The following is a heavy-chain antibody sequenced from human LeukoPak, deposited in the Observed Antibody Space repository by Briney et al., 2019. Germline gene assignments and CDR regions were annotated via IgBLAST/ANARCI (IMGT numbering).Heavy chain of an antibody. CDR3: AREYDILTGYGLDY. CDR2: IWYDGSNK. J-gene: IGHJ4*02. V-gene: IGHV3-33*01. Sequence: GGSLRLSCAASGFTFSSYGMRWVRQAPGKGLEWVAVIWYDGSNKYYADSVKGRFTISRDNSKNTLYLQMNSLRAEETAVYYCAREYDILTGYGLDYWGQGSLVTVSS. CDR1: GFTFSSYG. D-gene: IGHD3-9*01.